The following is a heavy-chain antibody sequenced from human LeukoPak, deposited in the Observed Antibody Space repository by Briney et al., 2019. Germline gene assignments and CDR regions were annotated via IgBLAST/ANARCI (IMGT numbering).Heavy chain of an antibody. J-gene: IGHJ4*02. CDR1: GFTFSSYA. Sequence: GGSLRLSCAASGFTFSSYAMHWVRQAPGKGLEWVSRINNDGSSTSYADSVKGRFTISRDNAKNTLHLQMNSLRAEDTAVYYCARVRSAAAVDYWGQGTLVTVSS. V-gene: IGHV3-74*01. CDR2: INNDGSST. CDR3: ARVRSAAAVDY.